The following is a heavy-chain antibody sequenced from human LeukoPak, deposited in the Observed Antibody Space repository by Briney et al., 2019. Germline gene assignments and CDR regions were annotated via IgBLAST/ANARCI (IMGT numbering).Heavy chain of an antibody. Sequence: GGSLRLSCAASGFTFSNFWLHWVRQAPGKGLEWVSRITSDGSNINYADSVQGRFTISRDNAKNTLYLQMNSLRAEDTAVYYCARPNYDILTGYSSWGQGTLVTVSS. CDR1: GFTFSNFW. CDR2: ITSDGSNI. V-gene: IGHV3-74*01. D-gene: IGHD3-9*01. J-gene: IGHJ4*02. CDR3: ARPNYDILTGYSS.